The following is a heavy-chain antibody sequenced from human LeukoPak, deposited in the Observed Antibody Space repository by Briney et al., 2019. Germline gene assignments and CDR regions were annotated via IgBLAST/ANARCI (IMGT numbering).Heavy chain of an antibody. Sequence: GGSLRLSCAASGFTFRRFAMPWVRQAPGKGLEGVASITGNHGPTYNTDSVKDRFTISRDNSQNTLYLQMDSLRAEDTAVYYCTKDPNGDYVGAFDPWGQGTLVTVSS. D-gene: IGHD4-17*01. CDR1: GFTFRRFA. CDR3: TKDPNGDYVGAFDP. J-gene: IGHJ5*02. CDR2: ITGNHGPT. V-gene: IGHV3-23*01.